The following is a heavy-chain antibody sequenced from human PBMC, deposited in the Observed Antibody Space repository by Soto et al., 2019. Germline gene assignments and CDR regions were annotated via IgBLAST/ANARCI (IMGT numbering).Heavy chain of an antibody. J-gene: IGHJ4*02. D-gene: IGHD2-2*01. CDR1: GGSISTYY. CDR2: IYASGRA. V-gene: IGHV4-4*07. Sequence: SETLSLTCTVSGGSISTYYWSWIRQPAGKGLEWIGRIYASGRANYNPSLKSRVTMSVATSKNQFSLKLSSVTAADTAVYYCARGGMVIIPTATAFDYWGQGTLVTVSS. CDR3: ARGGMVIIPTATAFDY.